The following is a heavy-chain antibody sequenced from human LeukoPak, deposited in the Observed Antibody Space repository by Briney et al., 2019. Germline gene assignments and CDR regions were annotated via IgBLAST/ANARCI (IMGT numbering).Heavy chain of an antibody. CDR3: ARGVAASKLQAYDY. Sequence: PGGSPRLSCAASGFTFSSYSMNWVRQAPGKGLEWVSSISSSSSYIYYADSVKGRFTISRDNAKNSLYLQMNSLRAEDTAVYYCARGVAASKLQAYDYWGQGTLVTVSS. V-gene: IGHV3-21*01. J-gene: IGHJ4*02. CDR1: GFTFSSYS. D-gene: IGHD6-19*01. CDR2: ISSSSSYI.